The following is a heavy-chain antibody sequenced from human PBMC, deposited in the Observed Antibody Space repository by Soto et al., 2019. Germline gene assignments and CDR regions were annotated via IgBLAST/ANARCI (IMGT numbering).Heavy chain of an antibody. CDR2: IIPILGIA. Sequence: GASVKVSCKASGGTFSSYTISWVRQAPGQGLEWMGRIIPILGIANYAQKFQGWVTMTRDTSISTAYMELSRLRSDDTAVYYCAREAPGRVDYDFWSGYYDLDQAGGLYYFDYWGQGTLVTVSS. CDR1: GGTFSSYT. V-gene: IGHV1-69*04. J-gene: IGHJ4*02. D-gene: IGHD3-3*01. CDR3: AREAPGRVDYDFWSGYYDLDQAGGLYYFDY.